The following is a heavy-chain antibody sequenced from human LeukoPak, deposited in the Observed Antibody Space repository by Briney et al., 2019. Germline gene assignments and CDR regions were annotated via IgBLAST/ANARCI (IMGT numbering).Heavy chain of an antibody. CDR1: GGTFSSYA. CDR3: AGPWGVSSGYYYEDHFDY. Sequence: SVKVSCKASGGTFSSYAISWVRQAPGQGLEWMGGIIPIFGTANYAQKFQGRVTMTRNTSISTAYMELSSLRSEDTAVYYCAGPWGVSSGYYYEDHFDYWGQGTLVTVSS. D-gene: IGHD3-22*01. CDR2: IIPIFGTA. J-gene: IGHJ4*02. V-gene: IGHV1-69*05.